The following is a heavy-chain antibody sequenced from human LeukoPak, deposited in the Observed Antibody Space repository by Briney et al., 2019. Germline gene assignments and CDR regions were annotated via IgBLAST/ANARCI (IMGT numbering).Heavy chain of an antibody. CDR1: GFSFSSYV. Sequence: GGSLRLSCAASGFSFSSYVMNWVRQAPGKGLEWVSAISGSGGSTYYADSVEGRFTISRDNSKNTLYLQMNSLRAEDTAVYYCAKRLTYSSGWQPNFDYWGQGTLVTVSS. J-gene: IGHJ4*02. CDR3: AKRLTYSSGWQPNFDY. CDR2: ISGSGGST. D-gene: IGHD6-19*01. V-gene: IGHV3-23*01.